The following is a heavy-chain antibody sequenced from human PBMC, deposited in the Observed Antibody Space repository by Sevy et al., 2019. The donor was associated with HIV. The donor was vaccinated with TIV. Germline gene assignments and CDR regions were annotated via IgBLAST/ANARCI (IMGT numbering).Heavy chain of an antibody. CDR2: ISTTSIIT. CDR1: GFTFSSYT. Sequence: GGSLRLSCTASGFTFSSYTMNWVRQAPGKGLEWVSYISTTSIITYYADSVRGRFTISRDNAKNSLYLQMNSLRAEDTAVYYCARDASPYCSGGRCYFDAFDIWGQGTMVTVSS. CDR3: ARDASPYCSGGRCYFDAFDI. J-gene: IGHJ3*02. V-gene: IGHV3-48*01. D-gene: IGHD2-15*01.